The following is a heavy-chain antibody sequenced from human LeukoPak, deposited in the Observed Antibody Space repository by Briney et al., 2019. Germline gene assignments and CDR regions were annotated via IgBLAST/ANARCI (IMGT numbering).Heavy chain of an antibody. D-gene: IGHD3-22*01. CDR1: GYNFSGYW. Sequence: GESLKISCKGSGYNFSGYWIAWVRQMAGKGLEWMGIIYPADSDTRYSPSFQGQVTISADKSITTAYLQWSSPKASDTAMYYCATPHDATAYYYDSSGYFYWGQGTLVTVSS. CDR3: ATPHDATAYYYDSSGYFY. J-gene: IGHJ4*02. V-gene: IGHV5-51*01. CDR2: IYPADSDT.